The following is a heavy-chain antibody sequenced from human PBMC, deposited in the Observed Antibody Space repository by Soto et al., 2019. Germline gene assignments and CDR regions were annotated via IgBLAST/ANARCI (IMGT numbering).Heavy chain of an antibody. CDR2: IYYSGST. J-gene: IGHJ6*02. V-gene: IGHV4-59*01. Sequence: SETLSLTCTVSGGSISSYYWSWIRQPPGKGLEWIAYIYYSGSTNYNPSLKSRVTISVDTSKNQFSLKLSSVTAADTAVYYCARDRDMVRRQYYGMDVWGQGTTVTVSS. CDR1: GGSISSYY. CDR3: ARDRDMVRRQYYGMDV. D-gene: IGHD3-10*01.